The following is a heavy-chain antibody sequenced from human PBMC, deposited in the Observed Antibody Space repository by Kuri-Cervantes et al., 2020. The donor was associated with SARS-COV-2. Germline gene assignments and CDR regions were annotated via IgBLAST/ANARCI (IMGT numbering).Heavy chain of an antibody. J-gene: IGHJ6*03. V-gene: IGHV3-21*01. CDR1: GFTFSSYW. CDR3: ARDPTVETAFTSDYFYMDV. D-gene: IGHD4-23*01. CDR2: ISASSNYI. Sequence: GESLKISCAASGFTFSSYWMSWVRQAPGKGLEWVSSISASSNYIYYADSVKGRFTISRDNAKNSLYLRMNSLRAEDTAVYYCARDPTVETAFTSDYFYMDVWGKGTTVTVSS.